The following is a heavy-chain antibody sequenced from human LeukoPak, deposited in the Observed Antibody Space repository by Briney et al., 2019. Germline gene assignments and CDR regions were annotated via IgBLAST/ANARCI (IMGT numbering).Heavy chain of an antibody. V-gene: IGHV4-39*07. CDR2: IYYSGST. Sequence: SETLSLTCTVSGGSISSSSYYWGWIRQPPGKGLEWIGSIYYSGSTYYNPSLKSRVTISVDTSKNQFSLKLSPVTASDTAVYYCALETSSWNFDFWGQGTLVTVSS. CDR3: ALETSSWNFDF. J-gene: IGHJ4*02. D-gene: IGHD6-13*01. CDR1: GGSISSSSYY.